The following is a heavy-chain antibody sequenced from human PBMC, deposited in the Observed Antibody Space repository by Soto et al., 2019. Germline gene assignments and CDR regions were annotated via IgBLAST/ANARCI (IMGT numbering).Heavy chain of an antibody. Sequence: EVQLVESGGGLVQPGRSLRLSCVASGFTFDDYAMHWVRQVPGKGLEWVSGISWNSGTIDYADSVQGRFTISRDNAKNSLYLQMNSLRGEDTALYYCAKAQCVAVAGKVYYDGMDVWGQGTTVTVSS. D-gene: IGHD6-19*01. J-gene: IGHJ6*02. CDR2: ISWNSGTI. CDR3: AKAQCVAVAGKVYYDGMDV. CDR1: GFTFDDYA. V-gene: IGHV3-9*01.